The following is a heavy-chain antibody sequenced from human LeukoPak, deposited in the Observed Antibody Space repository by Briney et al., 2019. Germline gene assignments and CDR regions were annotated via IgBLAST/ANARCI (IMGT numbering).Heavy chain of an antibody. V-gene: IGHV3-23*01. CDR3: AKQDIVLVQPGISFKTEFDF. CDR1: GFPFSNYA. J-gene: IGHJ4*02. Sequence: QTGGSLRLSCAASGFPFSNYAMSWVRQAPGKGLEWVSVIGSSGDNIYYADSVKGRFTISRDNSKNTLYLAMNSLRAEDTAAYYCAKQDIVLVQPGISFKTEFDFWGQGTLVTVSS. CDR2: IGSSGDNI. D-gene: IGHD2-8*02.